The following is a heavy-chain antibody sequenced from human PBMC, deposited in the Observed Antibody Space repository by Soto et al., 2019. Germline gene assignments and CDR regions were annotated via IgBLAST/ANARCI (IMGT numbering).Heavy chain of an antibody. CDR2: IYHGGST. D-gene: IGHD7-27*01. Sequence: QVQLQESGPGLVEPSQTLSLTCTVSGGSISSGDYFWSWIRQPPGEGLEWIGHIYHGGSTYNNPSLKARVTRSVDTSKNQFSLNLNSVTAADTAVYYCAGGPSGDKVDYWGQGTLVTVSS. CDR1: GGSISSGDYF. CDR3: AGGPSGDKVDY. V-gene: IGHV4-30-4*01. J-gene: IGHJ4*02.